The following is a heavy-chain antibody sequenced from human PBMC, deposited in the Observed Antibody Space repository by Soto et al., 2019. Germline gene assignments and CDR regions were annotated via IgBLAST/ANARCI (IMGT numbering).Heavy chain of an antibody. CDR2: IKPDGSEK. CDR3: ARYIAAAGVRADYDY. D-gene: IGHD6-13*01. J-gene: IGHJ4*02. CDR1: GFTFSSSW. Sequence: EVQLVESGGGLVQPGGSLRLSCAVSGFTFSSSWMSWVRQAPGKGLEWLANIKPDGSEKTYVDSVKGRITISRDNAKYSVYLQMDSLRAEDTAVYYCARYIAAAGVRADYDYCGRGTLVTVSS. V-gene: IGHV3-7*04.